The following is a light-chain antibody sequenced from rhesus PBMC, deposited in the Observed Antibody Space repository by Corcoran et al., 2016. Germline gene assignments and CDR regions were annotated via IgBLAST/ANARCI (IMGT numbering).Light chain of an antibody. J-gene: IGKJ2*01. V-gene: IGKV1-25*01. CDR3: QQYNTLPYS. CDR2: YIT. CDR1: QGISSY. Sequence: DIQMTQSPSSVSASVGDRVTITCRASQGISSYLAWYPQKSGKAPKLLIYYITTLQSGVPSRFSGSGAGTEFTLTISSLQPEDFATYYCQQYNTLPYSFGQGTKVEIK.